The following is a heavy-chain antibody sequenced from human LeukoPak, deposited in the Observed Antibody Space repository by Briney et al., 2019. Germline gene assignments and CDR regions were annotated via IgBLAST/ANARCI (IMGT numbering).Heavy chain of an antibody. D-gene: IGHD2-15*01. J-gene: IGHJ4*02. CDR2: IWYDGSNK. V-gene: IGHV3-33*01. CDR3: ARNVRGYCSGGSCYNSYFDY. CDR1: GFTFSSYG. Sequence: GGSLRLSCAASGFTFSSYGIHWVRQAPAKGLEWVAVIWYDGSNKYYADSVKGRFTISRDNSKNTLYLQMNSLRAEDTAVHYCARNVRGYCSGGSCYNSYFDYWGQGTLVTVSS.